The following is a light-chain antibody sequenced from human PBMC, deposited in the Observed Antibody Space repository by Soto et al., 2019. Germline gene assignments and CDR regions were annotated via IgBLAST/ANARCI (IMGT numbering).Light chain of an antibody. Sequence: QSALTQPASVSGSPGQSITISCTGTRSDVGGYNFVSWYQHHPGKAPKLVIYDVSNRPSGVSNRFSGSKSGNTASLTISGLQAEDEADYYCSYLWVFGGGTQLTVL. CDR1: RSDVGGYNF. J-gene: IGLJ3*02. CDR3: SYLWV. CDR2: DVS. V-gene: IGLV2-14*03.